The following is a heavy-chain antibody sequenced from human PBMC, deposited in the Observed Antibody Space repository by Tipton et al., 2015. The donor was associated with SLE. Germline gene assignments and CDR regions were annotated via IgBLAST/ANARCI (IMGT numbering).Heavy chain of an antibody. CDR1: GASFSGYY. D-gene: IGHD4/OR15-4a*01. V-gene: IGHV4-34*01. CDR2: INESGSS. Sequence: GLVKPSETLSLTCGVYGASFSGYYRNWIRQPPGKGLEWIGEINESGSSKYNPSLKSGVTISIDTSKSQFSPKVSSMTAADTAVYYCARGDYPYGMDVWGQGTTVTVS. CDR3: ARGDYPYGMDV. J-gene: IGHJ6*02.